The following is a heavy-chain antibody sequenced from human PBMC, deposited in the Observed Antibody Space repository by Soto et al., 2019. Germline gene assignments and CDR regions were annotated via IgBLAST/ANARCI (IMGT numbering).Heavy chain of an antibody. Sequence: ASEALSLTCSVSGDSISRSSYYWGWVRQPPGKGLEWIGSFYYTGSTYYNPSLKSRVTISVDTSKNQFSLKLTSVTAADTAVYYCARKSASRWFDPWGQGTLVTVSS. CDR3: ARKSASRWFDP. J-gene: IGHJ5*02. V-gene: IGHV4-39*01. CDR1: GDSISRSSYY. CDR2: FYYTGST.